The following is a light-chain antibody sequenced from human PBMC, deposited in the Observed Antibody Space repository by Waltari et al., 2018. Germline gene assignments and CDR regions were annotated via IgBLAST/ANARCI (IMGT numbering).Light chain of an antibody. CDR2: DAS. CDR1: QSVSTY. CDR3: QQRSDWPLT. Sequence: EIVLTQSPATLSLSPGERATLSCRASQSVSTYLGWYQQKPGQAPRLLIFDASSRATGFPARLSATGSGTDFTLTISSLEPEDFATYYCQQRSDWPLTFGGGTKVELK. J-gene: IGKJ4*01. V-gene: IGKV3-11*01.